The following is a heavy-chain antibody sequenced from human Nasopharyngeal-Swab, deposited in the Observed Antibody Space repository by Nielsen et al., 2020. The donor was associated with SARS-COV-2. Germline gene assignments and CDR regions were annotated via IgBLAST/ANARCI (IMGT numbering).Heavy chain of an antibody. D-gene: IGHD4-23*01. CDR1: GGSLSSSRYY. J-gene: IGHJ6*02. CDR2: IYYSGST. CDR3: ASQRRTDFGGNYVFYYYYGMDV. V-gene: IGHV4-39*01. Sequence: SETLSLTCTVSGGSLSSSRYYWGWIRQPPGKGLEWIGSIYYSGSTYYNPSLKSRVTISVDTSKNQFSLKLTSMTAADTAVYYCASQRRTDFGGNYVFYYYYGMDVWGQGTTVTVSS.